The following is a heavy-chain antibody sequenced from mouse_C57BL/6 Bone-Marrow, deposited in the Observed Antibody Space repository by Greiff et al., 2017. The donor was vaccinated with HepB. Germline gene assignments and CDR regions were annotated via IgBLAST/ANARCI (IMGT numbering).Heavy chain of an antibody. V-gene: IGHV3-6*01. Sequence: EVQLQESGPGLVKPSQSLSLTCSVTGYSITSGYYWNWIRQFPGNKLEWMGYISYDGSNNYNPSLKNRISITRDTSKNQFFLKLNSVTTEDTATYYCARFTTFVDYWGQGTSVTVSS. CDR1: GYSITSGYY. CDR3: ARFTTFVDY. D-gene: IGHD1-1*01. J-gene: IGHJ4*01. CDR2: ISYDGSN.